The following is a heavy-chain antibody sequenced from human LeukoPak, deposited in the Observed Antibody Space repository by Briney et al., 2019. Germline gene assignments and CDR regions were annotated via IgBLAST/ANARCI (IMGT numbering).Heavy chain of an antibody. J-gene: IGHJ6*04. Sequence: GGSLRLSCAASGFTFSSYWMSWVRQAPGKGLEWVANIKQDGSAKYYVDSVKGRFTISRDNAKNSLYLQMNSLRAEDTAVYYCARDIMDEGLLSYGMDVWGKGTTVTVSS. V-gene: IGHV3-7*03. CDR3: ARDIMDEGLLSYGMDV. D-gene: IGHD3-16*01. CDR1: GFTFSSYW. CDR2: IKQDGSAK.